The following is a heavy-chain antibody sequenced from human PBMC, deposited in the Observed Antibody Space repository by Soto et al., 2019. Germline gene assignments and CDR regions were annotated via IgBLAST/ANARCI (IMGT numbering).Heavy chain of an antibody. CDR2: IYYSGST. CDR3: ARDSGNYYYYGMDV. D-gene: IGHD6-13*01. CDR1: GGSISSYY. V-gene: IGHV4-59*01. J-gene: IGHJ6*02. Sequence: SETLSLTCTVSGGSISSYYWSWIRQPPGKGLEWIGYIYYSGSTNYNPSLKSRVTISVDTSKNQFSLKLSSVTAADTAVYYCARDSGNYYYYGMDVWGQGTTVTVSS.